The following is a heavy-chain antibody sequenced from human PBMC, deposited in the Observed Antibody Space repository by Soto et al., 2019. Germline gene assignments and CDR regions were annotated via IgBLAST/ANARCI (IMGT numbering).Heavy chain of an antibody. Sequence: SETLSLTCTVSGGSISNGGYYWTWIRQHPGKGLEWTGYIYYSGSTYYNPSLKSRVTISVDTSKNQFSLKLTSVTAADTAVYYCARDVTDFWSGHEGMDVWGQGTTVTVSS. CDR3: ARDVTDFWSGHEGMDV. V-gene: IGHV4-31*03. CDR2: IYYSGST. J-gene: IGHJ6*02. CDR1: GGSISNGGYY. D-gene: IGHD3-3*01.